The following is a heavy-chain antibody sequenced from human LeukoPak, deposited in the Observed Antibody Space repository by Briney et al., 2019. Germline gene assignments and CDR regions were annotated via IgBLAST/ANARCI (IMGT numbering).Heavy chain of an antibody. CDR3: AKGSRSSRPYYFDF. CDR2: ITDSGGDT. D-gene: IGHD6-6*01. CDR1: GFTFSNYA. J-gene: IGHJ4*02. V-gene: IGHV3-23*01. Sequence: PGGSLRLSCAASGFTFSNYAMSWARQTPEKGLEWVSAITDSGGDTYHADSVEGRFSISRDNSKNILYMEMNSLRVEDTAMYYCAKGSRSSRPYYFDFWGQGTLVTVSS.